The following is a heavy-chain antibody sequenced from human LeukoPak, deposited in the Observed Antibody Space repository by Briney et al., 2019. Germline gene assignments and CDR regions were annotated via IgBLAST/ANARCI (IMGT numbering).Heavy chain of an antibody. D-gene: IGHD1-26*01. J-gene: IGHJ6*02. V-gene: IGHV4-59*12. CDR1: GGSISSYY. CDR2: IYYSGTT. CDR3: AREGVGARHVLFPAYLYGMDV. Sequence: KASETLSLTCTVSGGSISSYYWSWIRQPPGKGLEWIGYIYYSGTTNYNPSLKSRVTISVDTSKNQFSLKLSSVTAADTAVYYCAREGVGARHVLFPAYLYGMDVWGQGTTVTVSS.